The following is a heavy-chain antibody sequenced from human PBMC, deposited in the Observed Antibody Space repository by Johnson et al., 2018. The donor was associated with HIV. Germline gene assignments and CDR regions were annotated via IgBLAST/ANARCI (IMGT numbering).Heavy chain of an antibody. CDR1: GFTFSDYY. J-gene: IGHJ3*02. Sequence: VQLVESGGGLVQPGGSLRLSCAASGFTFSDYYMSWIRQAPGKGLEWVSYISSSGSTRYYADSVKGRFTISRDNAKNSLYLQMNSLRAEDTALYYCASVLGRGYSGYDKNYDAFDIWGQGTMVTVSS. CDR2: ISSSGSTR. CDR3: ASVLGRGYSGYDKNYDAFDI. D-gene: IGHD5-12*01. V-gene: IGHV3-11*01.